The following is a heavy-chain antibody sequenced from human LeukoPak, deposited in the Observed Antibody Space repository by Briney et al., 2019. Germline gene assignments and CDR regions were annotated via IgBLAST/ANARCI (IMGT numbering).Heavy chain of an antibody. CDR1: GGSISSGGYY. V-gene: IGHV4-31*03. Sequence: SETLSLTCTVSGGSISSGGYYWSWIRQYPGKGLERIGYIYSSGGAFYNPSLKSRVTISVDTSRNQFSLKLSSVTAADTAVYYCASLDYGDYRFAIWGQGTLVTVSS. CDR3: ASLDYGDYRFAI. D-gene: IGHD4-17*01. J-gene: IGHJ5*02. CDR2: IYSSGGA.